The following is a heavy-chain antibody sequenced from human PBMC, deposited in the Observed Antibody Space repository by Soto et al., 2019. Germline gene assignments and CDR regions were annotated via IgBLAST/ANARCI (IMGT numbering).Heavy chain of an antibody. J-gene: IGHJ6*02. CDR1: GFTFSTHA. D-gene: IGHD3-3*01. CDR2: ISGSGGST. Sequence: VQLVESGGGVVQPGRSLRLSCAASGFTFSTHAMHWVRQAPGKGLEWVSAISGSGGSTYYADSVKGRFTISRDNSKNTLYLQMNSLRAEDTAVYYCAKGFLTISYGMDVWGQGTTVTVSS. V-gene: IGHV3-23*04. CDR3: AKGFLTISYGMDV.